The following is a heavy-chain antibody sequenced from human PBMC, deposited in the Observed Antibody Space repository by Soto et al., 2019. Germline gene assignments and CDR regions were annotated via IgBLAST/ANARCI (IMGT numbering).Heavy chain of an antibody. J-gene: IGHJ4*02. Sequence: VQLVESGGGLVQPGGSLRLSCAASGFTVSSNYMSWVRQAPGKGLEWVSVIYNGGSTYYADSVKGRFIMSRDNAKNTLYLQMNSLRAEDTAVYYCSRDKHCSGGSCYGDYWGQGTLVTVSS. CDR1: GFTVSSNY. CDR2: IYNGGST. V-gene: IGHV3-66*01. D-gene: IGHD2-15*01. CDR3: SRDKHCSGGSCYGDY.